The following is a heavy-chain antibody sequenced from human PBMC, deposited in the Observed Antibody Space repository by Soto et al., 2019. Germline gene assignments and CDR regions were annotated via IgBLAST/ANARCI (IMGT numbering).Heavy chain of an antibody. Sequence: EVQLLESGGGLVQPGGSLRLSCAASGFTFNTYDMSWVRQAPGTGLEWVSSIATTGETTFYADSVRGRFTISRDNSKNTLFLQINTLIADDTAISYSVTHCGGWGHGTLVTVSS. CDR2: IATTGETT. V-gene: IGHV3-23*01. CDR1: GFTFNTYD. J-gene: IGHJ4*01. CDR3: VTHCGG. D-gene: IGHD2-21*01.